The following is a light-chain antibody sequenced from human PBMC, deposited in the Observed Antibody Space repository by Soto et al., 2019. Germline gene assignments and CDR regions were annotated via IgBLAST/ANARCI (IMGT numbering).Light chain of an antibody. CDR1: QPVSSNY. CDR3: QQYGASPQT. V-gene: IGKV3-20*01. J-gene: IGKJ1*01. CDR2: GAS. Sequence: EIVLTQSPFTLSFSPVERSTLSFIASQPVSSNYLAWYQQKPGQAPRLLIYGASSRATDIPDRFSGSGSGTDFTLTISRLEPDDFAVYYCQQYGASPQTFGQGTKVDIK.